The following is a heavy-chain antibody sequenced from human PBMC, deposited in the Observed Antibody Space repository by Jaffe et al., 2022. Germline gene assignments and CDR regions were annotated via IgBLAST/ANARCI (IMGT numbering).Heavy chain of an antibody. J-gene: IGHJ6*03. CDR2: INHSGST. CDR3: ARSDVGYSGYDWSYYYYMDV. D-gene: IGHD5-12*01. CDR1: GGSFSGYY. Sequence: QVQLQQWGAGLLKPSETLSLTCAVYGGSFSGYYWSWIRQPPGKGLEWIGEINHSGSTNYNPSLKSRVTISVDTSKNQFSLKLSSVTAADTAVYYCARSDVGYSGYDWSYYYYMDVWGKGTTVTVSS. V-gene: IGHV4-34*01.